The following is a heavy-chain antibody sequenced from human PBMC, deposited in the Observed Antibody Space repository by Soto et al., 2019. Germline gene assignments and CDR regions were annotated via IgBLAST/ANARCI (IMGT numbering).Heavy chain of an antibody. D-gene: IGHD6-13*01. J-gene: IGHJ6*02. V-gene: IGHV3-30*03. CDR3: ASAVIWGQQLPYGMDV. Sequence: GGSLRLSCVASGFTFRSYGMHWVRQAPGKGLEWVAVTLYDGSDKYYADSVKGRFTISRDNPKTTLYLQMSSLRPEDTAVYYCASAVIWGQQLPYGMDVWGQGTTVTVSS. CDR1: GFTFRSYG. CDR2: TLYDGSDK.